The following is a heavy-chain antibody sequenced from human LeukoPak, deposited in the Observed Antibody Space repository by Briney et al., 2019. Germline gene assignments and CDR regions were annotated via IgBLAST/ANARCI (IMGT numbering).Heavy chain of an antibody. CDR1: GFTFSSYS. Sequence: GGSLRLSCAASGFTFSSYSMNWVRQAPGKGLEWVSSISSSSSYIYYADSVKGRFTISRDNAKNSLYLQMNSLRAEDTAVYYCARGLRVRGAPLDYWGQGTLVTVSS. J-gene: IGHJ4*02. CDR3: ARGLRVRGAPLDY. D-gene: IGHD3-10*01. V-gene: IGHV3-21*01. CDR2: ISSSSSYI.